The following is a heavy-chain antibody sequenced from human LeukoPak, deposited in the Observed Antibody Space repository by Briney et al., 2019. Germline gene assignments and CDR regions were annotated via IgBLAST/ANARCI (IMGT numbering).Heavy chain of an antibody. V-gene: IGHV3-21*01. J-gene: IGHJ3*02. D-gene: IGHD6-6*01. CDR1: GFTFSSYS. Sequence: GGSLRLSCAASGFTFSSYSMNWVRQAPGKGLEWVSSISSSSSYIYYADSVKGRFTISRDNSKNTLYLQMNSLRAEDTAVYYCARVRLVLNAFDIWGQGTMVTVSS. CDR2: ISSSSSYI. CDR3: ARVRLVLNAFDI.